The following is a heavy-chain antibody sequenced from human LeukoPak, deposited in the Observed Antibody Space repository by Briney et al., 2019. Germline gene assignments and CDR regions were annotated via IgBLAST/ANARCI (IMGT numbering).Heavy chain of an antibody. D-gene: IGHD6-13*01. CDR3: ARERIAPNWFDP. CDR2: IYTSGST. J-gene: IGHJ5*02. Sequence: SETLSLTCTVSGGSISSYYWSWIRQPAGKGLEWIGRIYTSGSTNYNPSLKSRVTMSVDTSKNQFSLKLSSMTAADTAVYYCARERIAPNWFDPWGQGTLVTVSS. V-gene: IGHV4-4*07. CDR1: GGSISSYY.